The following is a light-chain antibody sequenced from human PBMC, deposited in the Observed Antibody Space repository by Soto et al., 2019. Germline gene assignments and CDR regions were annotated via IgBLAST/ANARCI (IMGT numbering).Light chain of an antibody. Sequence: EIVLTQSPGTLSLSPGERATLSCRASQSVSSYLAWYQQKPGQAPRLLMFRTSSRATGFPARFSGSGSGTEFNLTISSLQSEDFGVYYCQQYNNWPRTFGQGTKVDIK. CDR1: QSVSSY. J-gene: IGKJ1*01. CDR2: RTS. V-gene: IGKV3-15*01. CDR3: QQYNNWPRT.